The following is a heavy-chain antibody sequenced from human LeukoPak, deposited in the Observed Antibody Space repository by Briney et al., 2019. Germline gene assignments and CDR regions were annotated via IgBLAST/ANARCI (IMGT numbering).Heavy chain of an antibody. D-gene: IGHD6-13*01. CDR2: IGSSSFKI. CDR3: VRDPSYGSSWYYYMDV. Sequence: GGSLRLSCAASEFTFVRYAMNWVRQAPGKGLEWVSYIGSSSFKIGYADSAKGRFTISRDNSKNSLYLQMDSLRVEDTAVYYCVRDPSYGSSWYYYMDVWGIGTTVTVSS. J-gene: IGHJ6*03. CDR1: EFTFVRYA. V-gene: IGHV3-48*04.